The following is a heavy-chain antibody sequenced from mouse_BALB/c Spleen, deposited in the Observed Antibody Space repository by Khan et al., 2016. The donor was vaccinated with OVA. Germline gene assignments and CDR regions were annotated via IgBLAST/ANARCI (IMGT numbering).Heavy chain of an antibody. CDR3: ARGNYYGYYFDY. Sequence: EVQLQESGPGLVKPSQSLSLTCTVTGYSITSGYAWNWIRQFPGNKLEWMGYISYSGVTSYTPSLKSRISITRDTSKNQFFLQLNSVTTEDTATYYCARGNYYGYYFDYWGQDTTRTVSS. D-gene: IGHD1-1*01. J-gene: IGHJ2*01. CDR2: ISYSGVT. CDR1: GYSITSGYA. V-gene: IGHV3-2*02.